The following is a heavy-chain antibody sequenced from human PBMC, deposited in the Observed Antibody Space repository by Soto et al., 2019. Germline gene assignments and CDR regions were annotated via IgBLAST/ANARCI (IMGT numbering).Heavy chain of an antibody. CDR2: IIPIFGTA. CDR3: ARVSGYYDYYYGMDV. D-gene: IGHD3-3*01. V-gene: IGHV1-69*13. J-gene: IGHJ6*02. Sequence: GASVKVSCKASGGTFSSYAISWVRQAPGQGLEWMGGIIPIFGTANYAQKFQGRVTITADESTSTAYMELSSLRSEDTAVYYCARVSGYYDYYYGMDVWGQGTTVTVYS. CDR1: GGTFSSYA.